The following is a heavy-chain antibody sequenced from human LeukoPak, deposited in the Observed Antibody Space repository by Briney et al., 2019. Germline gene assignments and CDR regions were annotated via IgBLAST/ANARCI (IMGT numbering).Heavy chain of an antibody. CDR3: ARQSETYYDFWSGSYYYMDV. J-gene: IGHJ6*03. Sequence: SETLSLTCTVSGGSISSYYWSWIRQPPGKGLEWIGYIYTSGSTNYNPSLKSRVTISVDTSKNQFSLKLCSVTAADTAVYYCARQSETYYDFWSGSYYYMDVWGKGTTVTVSS. CDR1: GGSISSYY. V-gene: IGHV4-4*09. D-gene: IGHD3-3*01. CDR2: IYTSGST.